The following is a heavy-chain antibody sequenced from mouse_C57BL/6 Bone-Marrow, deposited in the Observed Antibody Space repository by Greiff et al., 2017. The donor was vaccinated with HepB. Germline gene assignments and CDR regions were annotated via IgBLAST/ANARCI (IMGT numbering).Heavy chain of an antibody. J-gene: IGHJ4*01. D-gene: IGHD3-3*01. CDR1: GFTFSDYG. Sequence: EVMLVESGGGLVKPGGSLKLSCAASGFTFSDYGMHWVRQAPEKGLEWVAYISSGSSTIYYADTVKGRFTISRDNAKNTLFLQMTSLRSEDTAMYYCARKRAGTGYYAMDYWGQGTSVTVSS. CDR3: ARKRAGTGYYAMDY. CDR2: ISSGSSTI. V-gene: IGHV5-17*01.